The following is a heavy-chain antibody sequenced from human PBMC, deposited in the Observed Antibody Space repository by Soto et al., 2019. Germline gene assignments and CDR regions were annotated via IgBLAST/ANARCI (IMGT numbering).Heavy chain of an antibody. D-gene: IGHD5-12*01. V-gene: IGHV1-69*12. J-gene: IGHJ6*02. CDR1: GGTFSSYA. CDR3: ARDNDRLQLGGNYYYIMDV. CDR2: IMPIFRTP. Sequence: QVQLVQSGAEVKKPGSSVKVSCKASGGTFSSYAISWVRQAPGQGLEWMGGIMPIFRTPDYAQKFQGRVTITADESTSTAYMELSSLRSDHTGVYYCARDNDRLQLGGNYYYIMDVWGQGTTVTVSS.